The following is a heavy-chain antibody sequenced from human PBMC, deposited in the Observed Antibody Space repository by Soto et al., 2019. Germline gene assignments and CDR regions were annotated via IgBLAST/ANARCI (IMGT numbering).Heavy chain of an antibody. CDR3: AITSSTSNFEG. J-gene: IGHJ4*02. Sequence: QFQLVQSGAEVKKPGASVKVSCKASGYTFSNYGFSWVRQAPGQGLEWLGCIRVYNGRTDYAQKIQGRLTMTTDTFTSTAYMELKNVGSDDTAVYYCAITSSTSNFEGWGQGTLVTVSS. D-gene: IGHD1-1*01. V-gene: IGHV1-18*01. CDR1: GYTFSNYG. CDR2: IRVYNGRT.